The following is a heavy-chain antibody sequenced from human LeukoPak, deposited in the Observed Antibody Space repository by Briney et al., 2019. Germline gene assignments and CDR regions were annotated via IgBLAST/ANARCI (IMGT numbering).Heavy chain of an antibody. D-gene: IGHD3-16*02. Sequence: GGSLRLSCAASGFTFSSYSMNWARQAPGKGLEWVSYITYSSSIIYYADSVKGRFTISRDNAKNSLFLQMSSLRAEDTAVYYCARNYDYVWGSYRFSGGYFDYWGQGTLVTVSS. J-gene: IGHJ4*02. CDR2: ITYSSSII. CDR1: GFTFSSYS. CDR3: ARNYDYVWGSYRFSGGYFDY. V-gene: IGHV3-48*01.